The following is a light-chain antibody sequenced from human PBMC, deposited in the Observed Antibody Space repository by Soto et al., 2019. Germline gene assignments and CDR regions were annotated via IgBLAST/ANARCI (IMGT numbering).Light chain of an antibody. V-gene: IGKV1-39*01. CDR3: QQGQETPFT. CDR1: QAITTY. Sequence: DVQMTQSPSSLSASVGDRVSITCRTSQAITTYLNWFQQKPGEAPKLLIYTTSALQSGVPSRFSGSGSGTHFTLTINNLHPEDFATYYCQQGQETPFTFGQGTRLEI. CDR2: TTS. J-gene: IGKJ5*01.